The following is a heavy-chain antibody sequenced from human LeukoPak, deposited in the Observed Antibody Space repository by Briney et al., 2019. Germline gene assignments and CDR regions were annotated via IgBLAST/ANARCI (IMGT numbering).Heavy chain of an antibody. Sequence: GGSLRLSCAASGFTFSSYAMSWVRQAPGKGLEWVSAISSSGGSTYYADSVKGRFTISRDNSKNTLYLQMNSLRAEDTAVYYCARYPWELLTYDAFDIWGQGTMVTVSS. CDR1: GFTFSSYA. V-gene: IGHV3-23*01. J-gene: IGHJ3*02. D-gene: IGHD1-26*01. CDR3: ARYPWELLTYDAFDI. CDR2: ISSSGGST.